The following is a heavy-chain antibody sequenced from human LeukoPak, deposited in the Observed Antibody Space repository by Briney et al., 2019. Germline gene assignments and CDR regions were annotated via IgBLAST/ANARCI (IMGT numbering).Heavy chain of an antibody. CDR2: ISDSGGST. D-gene: IGHD3-22*01. CDR3: ARRGVVIRVILVGFHKEAFYFDS. J-gene: IGHJ4*02. CDR1: GITLSNYG. V-gene: IGHV3-23*01. Sequence: GGSLRLSCAVSGITLSNYGMSWVRQAPGKGLEWVAGISDSGGSTNYADSVKGRFTISRDNPKNTLYLQMNSLRAEDTAVYFCARRGVVIRVILVGFHKEAFYFDSWGQGALVTVTS.